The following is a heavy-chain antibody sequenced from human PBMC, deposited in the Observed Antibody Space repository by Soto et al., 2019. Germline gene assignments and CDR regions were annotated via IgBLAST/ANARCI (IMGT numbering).Heavy chain of an antibody. CDR3: AKDRSLSASVLLLESGYYFDY. CDR1: GFTFSDYA. J-gene: IGHJ4*02. CDR2: IRGGGKGM. V-gene: IGHV3-23*01. Sequence: EVHLLESGGGLVQPGGSLTLSCTVSGFTFSDYAMNWVRQAPGRGLEWVASIRGGGKGMYYANSLKGRFTISGDKSKSKLYLHRNNLRAEDTALYYWAKDRSLSASVLLLESGYYFDYCGQGTVVTVSS. D-gene: IGHD3-10*01.